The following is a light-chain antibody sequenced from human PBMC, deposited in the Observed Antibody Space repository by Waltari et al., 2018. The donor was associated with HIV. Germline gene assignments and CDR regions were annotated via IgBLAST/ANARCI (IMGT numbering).Light chain of an antibody. J-gene: IGLJ3*02. V-gene: IGLV2-8*01. CDR2: EVN. Sequence: QSALTQPPSASGPPGQSVTISCPGTSSDVGGSKYVSWYQQHPGKAPKLMIYEVNKPPPGGPNRCSGSKAPITASLTVSGLQADDEPDYYCNSFAGGNNWVFGGGTKLTVL. CDR3: NSFAGGNNWV. CDR1: SSDVGGSKY.